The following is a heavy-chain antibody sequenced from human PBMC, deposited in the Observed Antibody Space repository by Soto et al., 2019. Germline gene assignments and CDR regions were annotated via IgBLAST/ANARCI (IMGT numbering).Heavy chain of an antibody. D-gene: IGHD3-3*01. CDR2: ISYDGSNK. Sequence: QVQLVESGGGVVQPGRSLRLSCAASGFTFSSYGMHWVRQAPGKGLEWVAVISYDGSNKYYADSVKGRFTISRDNSKNTLYLLMNSLRPEDAAVYYCAKDARDQTYFDFWSGYLVWGQGTLVTVSS. CDR3: AKDARDQTYFDFWSGYLV. CDR1: GFTFSSYG. V-gene: IGHV3-30*18. J-gene: IGHJ4*02.